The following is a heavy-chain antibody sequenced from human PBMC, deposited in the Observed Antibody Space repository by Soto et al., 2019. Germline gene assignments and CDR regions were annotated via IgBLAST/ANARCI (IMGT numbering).Heavy chain of an antibody. CDR3: AREIERLLGY. CDR1: GFTFSSYA. J-gene: IGHJ4*02. D-gene: IGHD3-3*01. Sequence: QVQLVESGGGVVQPGRSLRLSCAASGFTFSSYAMHWVRQAPGKGLEWGAVISYDGRNKYYADSVKGRFTISRDNSKNTLYLQMNSLRAEDTAVYYCAREIERLLGYWGQGTLVTVSS. CDR2: ISYDGRNK. V-gene: IGHV3-30*04.